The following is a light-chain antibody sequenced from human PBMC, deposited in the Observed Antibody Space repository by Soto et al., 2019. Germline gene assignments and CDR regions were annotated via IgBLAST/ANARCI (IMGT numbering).Light chain of an antibody. J-gene: IGKJ1*01. CDR3: QLFGRT. Sequence: EVVLTQSPGTLSLSPGERATLSCRASQTISNTFLAWYQQKPGQPPRLLIYGASNRATGIPDRFSGSGSGTDFTLTLSRLEPEDFAVYYCQLFGRTFGQGTKVEIK. V-gene: IGKV3-20*01. CDR1: QTISNTF. CDR2: GAS.